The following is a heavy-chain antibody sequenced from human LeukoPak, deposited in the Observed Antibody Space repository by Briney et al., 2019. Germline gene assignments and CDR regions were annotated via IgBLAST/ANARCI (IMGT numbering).Heavy chain of an antibody. CDR2: TSSSDAGK. CDR3: ARIDSGGSCCF. Sequence: GGSLRLSCTVSGFSLSSYALSWVRRAPGKGLEWVSATSSSDAGKYYADSVRGRFTISRDNSRNTMYLQMNSLRAEDTAVYYCARIDSGGSCCFWGQGTLVTVSS. V-gene: IGHV3-23*01. J-gene: IGHJ4*02. CDR1: GFSLSSYA. D-gene: IGHD2-15*01.